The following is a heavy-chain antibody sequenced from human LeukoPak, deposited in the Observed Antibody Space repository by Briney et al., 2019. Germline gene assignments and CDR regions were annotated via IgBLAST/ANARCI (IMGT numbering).Heavy chain of an antibody. J-gene: IGHJ4*02. D-gene: IGHD3-22*01. CDR2: ISAYNGNT. Sequence: ASVKVSCKASGYTFTGYYIHWVRQAPGQGLEWMGWISAYNGNTNYAQKLQGRVTMTTDTSTSTAYMELRSLRSDDTAVYYCARAGYYDSSGYAFFDYWGQGTLVTVSS. CDR3: ARAGYYDSSGYAFFDY. CDR1: GYTFTGYY. V-gene: IGHV1-18*04.